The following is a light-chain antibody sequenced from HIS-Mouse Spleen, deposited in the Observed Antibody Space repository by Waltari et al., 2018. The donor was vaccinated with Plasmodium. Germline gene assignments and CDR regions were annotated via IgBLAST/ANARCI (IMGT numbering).Light chain of an antibody. CDR2: AAS. CDR1: QSISSY. CDR3: QQNYNTWT. Sequence: DIQMTQSPSSLSASVGDRVTITCRASQSISSYLNWYQQKPGKAPKLLIYAASSLQSGVPSRFSGIGSGTDFTLTISSLQPEDFATYYCQQNYNTWTFGQGTKVEIK. V-gene: IGKV1-39*01. J-gene: IGKJ1*01.